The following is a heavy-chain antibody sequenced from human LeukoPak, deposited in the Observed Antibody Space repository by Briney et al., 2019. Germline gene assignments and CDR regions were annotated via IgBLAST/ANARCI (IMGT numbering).Heavy chain of an antibody. D-gene: IGHD3-16*01. CDR3: ARRGNGAVGGHYYYYMDV. CDR2: IYYSGST. V-gene: IGHV4-59*01. CDR1: GGSISSYY. J-gene: IGHJ6*03. Sequence: PSETLSLTCTVSGGSISSYYWSWIRQPPGKGLEWIGYIYYSGSTNYNPSLKSRVTISVDTSKNQFSLKLSSVTAADTAVYYCARRGNGAVGGHYYYYMDVWGKGTTVTVSS.